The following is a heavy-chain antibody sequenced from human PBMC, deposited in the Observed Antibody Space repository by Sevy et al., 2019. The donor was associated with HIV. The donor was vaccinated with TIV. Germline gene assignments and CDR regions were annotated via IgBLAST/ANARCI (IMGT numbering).Heavy chain of an antibody. D-gene: IGHD6-19*01. CDR1: GGTFSSYA. Sequence: ASVKVSCKACGGTFSSYAISWVRQAPGQGLEWMGGIIPIFGTANYAQKFQGRVTITADESTSTAYMELSSLRSEDTAVYYCARDLYSSGLTDAFDIWGQGTMVTVSS. J-gene: IGHJ3*02. V-gene: IGHV1-69*13. CDR2: IIPIFGTA. CDR3: ARDLYSSGLTDAFDI.